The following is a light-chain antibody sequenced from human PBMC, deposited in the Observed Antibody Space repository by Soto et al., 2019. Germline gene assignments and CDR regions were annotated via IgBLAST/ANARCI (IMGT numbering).Light chain of an antibody. Sequence: QSVLTQPASVSGSPGQSITISCTGTSSDVGGYKFVSWYQQHPGKAPKLMIYEVSNRPSGVSNRFSGSKSGNTASLTISGLQDEDEADYYCSSYTTSSTRVFGGGTQLTVL. J-gene: IGLJ3*02. CDR2: EVS. V-gene: IGLV2-14*01. CDR3: SSYTTSSTRV. CDR1: SSDVGGYKF.